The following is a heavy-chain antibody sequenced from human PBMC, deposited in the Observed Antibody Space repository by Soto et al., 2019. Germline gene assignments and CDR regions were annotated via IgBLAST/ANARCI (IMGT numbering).Heavy chain of an antibody. D-gene: IGHD2-8*01. CDR3: ARYNCTDGRCYTPNWLAP. CDR2: IHYTVST. V-gene: IGHV4-59*01. CDR1: GGSIKVFD. Sequence: PSETLSLTCAVSGGSIKVFDCGWTRQPQGPGLEYIGYIHYTVSTDYNPSPKSRVTMALDMSKNQFSLHLNFVSAADTGVYFCARYNCTDGRCYTPNWLAPRGKGTLVPVSS. J-gene: IGHJ5*02.